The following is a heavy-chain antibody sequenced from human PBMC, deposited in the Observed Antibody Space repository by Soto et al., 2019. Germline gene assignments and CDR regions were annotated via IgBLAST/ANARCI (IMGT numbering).Heavy chain of an antibody. J-gene: IGHJ3*02. D-gene: IGHD2-2*02. CDR2: IYWDADK. CDR1: GFSLSTSGVG. CDR3: AYRLRPPAAIASVAFAI. Sequence: QIPLKESGPTLVKPTQTLTLTCTFSGFSLSTSGVGVGWIRQPPGKALEWLALIYWDADKRYSPSLKCRLTITKDTSKHQVVLTRTNMDPVDTATSYCAYRLRPPAAIASVAFAIGGQGTMVTVSS. V-gene: IGHV2-5*02.